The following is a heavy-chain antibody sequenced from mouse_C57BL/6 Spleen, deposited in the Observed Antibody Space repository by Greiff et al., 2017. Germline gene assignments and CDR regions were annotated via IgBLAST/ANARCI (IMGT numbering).Heavy chain of an antibody. CDR2: INPNNGGT. Sequence: EVQLQQSGPELVKPGASVKIPCKASGYTFTDYNMDWVKQSHGKSLEWIGDINPNNGGTIYNQKFKGKATLTVDKSSSTAYMELRSLTSEDTAVYYCARGYGSSYGYYYAMDYWGQGTSVTVSS. D-gene: IGHD1-1*01. CDR3: ARGYGSSYGYYYAMDY. V-gene: IGHV1-18*01. CDR1: GYTFTDYN. J-gene: IGHJ4*01.